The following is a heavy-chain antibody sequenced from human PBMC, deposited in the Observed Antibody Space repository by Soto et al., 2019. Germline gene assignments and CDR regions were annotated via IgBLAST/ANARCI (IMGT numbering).Heavy chain of an antibody. J-gene: IGHJ4*02. D-gene: IGHD1-26*01. CDR2: ISGSGGTT. Sequence: LRLSCAASGFTFSTYAMTWVRQAPGRGLEWVSDISGSGGTTYYADSVKGRFTISRDNSKDTLYLQMNSLRVEDTAVYYCAKHQYSGSYYGCDYWGQGTLVTVSS. CDR1: GFTFSTYA. V-gene: IGHV3-23*01. CDR3: AKHQYSGSYYGCDY.